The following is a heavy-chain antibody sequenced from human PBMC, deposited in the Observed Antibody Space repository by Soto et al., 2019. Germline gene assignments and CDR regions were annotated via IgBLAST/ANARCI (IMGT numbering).Heavy chain of an antibody. CDR3: ARDSPYSNSILDC. D-gene: IGHD1-26*01. CDR2: TYYRSKWYN. Sequence: PSQTLSLTCAISGDSVSSNTAAWNWIRQSPSRGLEWLGRTYYRSKWYNDYAVSVKSRIAINPDTSRNQFSLQLNSVTPEDTAVYYCARDSPYSNSILDCWGQGTLVTVSS. CDR1: GDSVSSNTAA. J-gene: IGHJ4*02. V-gene: IGHV6-1*01.